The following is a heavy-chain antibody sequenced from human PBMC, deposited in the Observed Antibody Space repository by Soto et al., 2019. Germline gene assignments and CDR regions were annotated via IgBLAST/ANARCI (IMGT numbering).Heavy chain of an antibody. Sequence: PGGSLRLSCAVSGFTFRSSPMSWVRRAPGKGLEWVSGINDDDNNKYYAESVKGRFTISRDNSKNTLYLQMNSLRAEDTAVYYCARVTAVYYMDVWGKGTTVTVSS. J-gene: IGHJ6*03. V-gene: IGHV3-23*01. CDR3: ARVTAVYYMDV. CDR2: INDDDNNK. D-gene: IGHD5-18*01. CDR1: GFTFRSSP.